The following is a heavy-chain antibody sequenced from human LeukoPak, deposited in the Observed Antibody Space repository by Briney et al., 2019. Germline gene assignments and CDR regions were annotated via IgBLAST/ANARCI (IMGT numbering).Heavy chain of an antibody. V-gene: IGHV3-23*01. CDR3: AKGYYYLDY. D-gene: IGHD3-10*01. Sequence: PGGSLSLSCAASGFTFSNFAMSWVRQAPGKGLEWVSPISSSGGSTYYADSVKGRFTISRDNSKTTLYLQMNSLRAEDTAVYYCAKGYYYLDYWGQGTLVTVSS. CDR2: ISSSGGST. CDR1: GFTFSNFA. J-gene: IGHJ4*02.